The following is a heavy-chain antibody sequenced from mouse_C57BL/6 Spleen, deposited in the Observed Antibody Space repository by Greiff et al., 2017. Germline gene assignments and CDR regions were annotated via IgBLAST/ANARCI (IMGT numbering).Heavy chain of an antibody. CDR1: GYTFTSYW. V-gene: IGHV1-50*01. CDR3: ARHGNWYFDV. D-gene: IGHD1-1*01. Sequence: VQLQQSGAELVKPGASVKLSCKASGYTFTSYWMQWVKQRPGQGLEWIGEIDPSDSYTNYNQKFKGKATLTVDTSSSTAYMQLGSLTSEDSAVYYCARHGNWYFDVWGTGTTVTVSS. CDR2: IDPSDSYT. J-gene: IGHJ1*03.